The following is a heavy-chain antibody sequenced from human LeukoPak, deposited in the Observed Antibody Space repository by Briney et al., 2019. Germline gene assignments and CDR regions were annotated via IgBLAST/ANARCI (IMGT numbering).Heavy chain of an antibody. V-gene: IGHV4-59*07. J-gene: IGHJ6*03. CDR2: IYYSGST. CDR1: GGSISSYY. D-gene: IGHD3-3*01. CDR3: ARGCYDFWSGYLYYYYYMDV. Sequence: PSDTLSLTCTVSGGSISSYYWSWIRQPPGKGLEWIGDIYYSGSTNYNPSLKSRVTISVDTSKNQFSLKLSSVTAADTAVYYCARGCYDFWSGYLYYYYYMDVWGKGTTVTVSS.